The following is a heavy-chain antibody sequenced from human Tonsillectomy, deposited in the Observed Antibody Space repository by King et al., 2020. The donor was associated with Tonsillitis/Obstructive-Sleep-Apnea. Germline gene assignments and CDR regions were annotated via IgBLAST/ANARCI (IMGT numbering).Heavy chain of an antibody. CDR2: MNPNSGNT. D-gene: IGHD2-2*01. J-gene: IGHJ3*02. Sequence: QLVQSGAEVKKPGASVKVSCKASGYTFTSYDINWVRQATGQGLEWMGWMNPNSGNTGYAQKFQGRVARSRNTSTSTAYMELSSLGSEDTDVYYGATAGGYCSSSSCYSSAFDIWGQGTMVTVSS. CDR3: ATAGGYCSSSSCYSSAFDI. CDR1: GYTFTSYD. V-gene: IGHV1-8*01.